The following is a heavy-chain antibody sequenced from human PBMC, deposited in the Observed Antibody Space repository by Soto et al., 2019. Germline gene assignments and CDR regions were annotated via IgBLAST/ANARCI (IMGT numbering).Heavy chain of an antibody. CDR2: LVPVFGTA. CDR3: ARSPGIFDY. J-gene: IGHJ4*02. D-gene: IGHD3-10*01. V-gene: IGHV1-69*06. CDR1: GGTFSSLA. Sequence: QVQLVQSGAEVKKPGSSVKVSCKASGGTFSSLAISWVRQAPGQGLEWMGGLVPVFGTANYAQKFQDRVTITADKSTSTSFMELISLRSEDTPVYYCARSPGIFDYWGQGTLVTGSS.